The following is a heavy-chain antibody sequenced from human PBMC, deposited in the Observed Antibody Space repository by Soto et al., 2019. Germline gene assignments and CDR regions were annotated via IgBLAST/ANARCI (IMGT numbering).Heavy chain of an antibody. J-gene: IGHJ6*02. V-gene: IGHV3-23*01. CDR3: AREKLAAAGHYYYYYGMDA. Sequence: GGSLRLSCVASGITFSSQALSWVRQAPGKGLEWVSAISVSGGSTYYADSVRGRFSISRDNSKNTLYLQMNSLRAEDTAVYYCAREKLAAAGHYYYYYGMDAWGQGSTFTVSS. CDR2: ISVSGGST. D-gene: IGHD6-13*01. CDR1: GITFSSQA.